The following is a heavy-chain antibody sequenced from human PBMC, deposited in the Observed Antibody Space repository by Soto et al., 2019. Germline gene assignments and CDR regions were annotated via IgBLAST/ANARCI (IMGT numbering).Heavy chain of an antibody. D-gene: IGHD3-3*01. V-gene: IGHV4-59*01. CDR3: ARSYRENTKYYDFWSGYFI. Sequence: LSLTCTVSGGSISSYYWSWIRQPPGKGLEWIGYIYYSGSTNYNPSLKSRVTISVDTSKNQFSLKLSSVTAADTAVYYCARSYRENTKYYDFWSGYFIWGQETLVTVSS. J-gene: IGHJ4*02. CDR2: IYYSGST. CDR1: GGSISSYY.